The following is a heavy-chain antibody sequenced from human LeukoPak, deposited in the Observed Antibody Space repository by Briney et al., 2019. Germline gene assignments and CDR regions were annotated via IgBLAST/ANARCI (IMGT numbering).Heavy chain of an antibody. Sequence: PSETLSLTCAVSSGSLSGYSWGWIRQAPGKGLDWIGEIHHSGSTTYNSSLKNRVTISLDKPKSQFSLILTSVTAADTAVYYCTRQSGTVTPIDYWGQGIPVTVSS. CDR2: IHHSGST. V-gene: IGHV4-34*01. J-gene: IGHJ4*02. CDR3: TRQSGTVTPIDY. CDR1: SGSLSGYS. D-gene: IGHD4-17*01.